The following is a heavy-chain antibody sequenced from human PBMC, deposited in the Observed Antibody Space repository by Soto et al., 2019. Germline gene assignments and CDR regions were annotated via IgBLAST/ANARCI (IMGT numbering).Heavy chain of an antibody. D-gene: IGHD1-1*01. J-gene: IGHJ4*02. Sequence: EVQLVESGGGLVQPGRSLRLSCAASGFTFDDYAMHWVRQAPGKGLEWASSISWNSGNIDYADSVKGRFTVSRDNAKNSLYLHMSSLRSEDTALYYCAKDASITTTYLAHWGQGTLVTVSS. CDR1: GFTFDDYA. CDR2: ISWNSGNI. CDR3: AKDASITTTYLAH. V-gene: IGHV3-9*01.